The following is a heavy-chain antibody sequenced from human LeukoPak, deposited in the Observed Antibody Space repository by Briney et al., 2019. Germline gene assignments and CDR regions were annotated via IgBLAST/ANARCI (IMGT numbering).Heavy chain of an antibody. CDR1: GFTFSSYW. CDR3: APDMASGYYGYDAFDI. V-gene: IGHV3-7*01. CDR2: IKQDGSEK. D-gene: IGHD3-22*01. Sequence: GGSLRLSCAASGFTFSSYWMSWVRQAPGKGLEWVANIKQDGSEKYYVDSVKGRFTISRDNAKNSLYLQMNSLRAEDTAVYYCAPDMASGYYGYDAFDIWGQGKMVTVSS. J-gene: IGHJ3*02.